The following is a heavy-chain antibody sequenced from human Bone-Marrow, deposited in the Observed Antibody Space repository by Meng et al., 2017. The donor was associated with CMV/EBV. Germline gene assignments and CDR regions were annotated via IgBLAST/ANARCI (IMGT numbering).Heavy chain of an antibody. D-gene: IGHD3-16*01. CDR3: ARRREAVWGNYYYYYGMDV. J-gene: IGHJ6*02. V-gene: IGHV3-48*03. Sequence: GESLKISCAASGFTFSSYEMNWVRQAPGKGLEWVSYISSSGSTIYYADSVKGRFTISRDNAKNSLYLQMNSLRAEDTAVYYCARRREAVWGNYYYYYGMDVWGQGNTVTVSS. CDR2: ISSSGSTI. CDR1: GFTFSSYE.